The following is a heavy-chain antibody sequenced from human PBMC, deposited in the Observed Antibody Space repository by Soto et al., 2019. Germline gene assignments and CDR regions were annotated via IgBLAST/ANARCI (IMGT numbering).Heavy chain of an antibody. J-gene: IGHJ5*02. CDR3: TRGYNWNDNYFDP. CDR1: GTSISVHSYY. CDR2: SCYSGTT. V-gene: IGHV4-39*01. D-gene: IGHD1-20*01. Sequence: SETLSLTCTVSGTSISVHSYYWTWIRQPPGKGLEWIGSSCYSGTTYFNPSLKSLATISVDTSKNQFSLRLTSVTAAATAIYYCTRGYNWNDNYFDPCGPGALVTVSS.